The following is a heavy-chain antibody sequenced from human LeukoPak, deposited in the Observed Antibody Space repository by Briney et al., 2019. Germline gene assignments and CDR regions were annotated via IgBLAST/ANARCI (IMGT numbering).Heavy chain of an antibody. CDR2: ISTGSSYI. Sequence: PGGSLRPSCAASGFTFSSYSMNWVRQAPGKGLEWVSSISTGSSYIFYADSVKGRFTISRDNAKNSLYLQMNSLRAEDTAVYYCARLPAIRLPADYWGQGTLVTVSS. J-gene: IGHJ4*02. D-gene: IGHD2-21*02. CDR3: ARLPAIRLPADY. CDR1: GFTFSSYS. V-gene: IGHV3-21*01.